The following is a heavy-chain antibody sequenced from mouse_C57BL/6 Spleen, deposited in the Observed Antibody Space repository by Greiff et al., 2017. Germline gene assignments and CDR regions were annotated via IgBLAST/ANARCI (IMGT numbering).Heavy chain of an antibody. V-gene: IGHV1-69*01. D-gene: IGHD3-3*01. Sequence: VQLQQPGAELVMPGASVKLSCKASGYTFTSYWMHWVKQRPGQGLEWIGEIDPSDSYTNYNQKFKGKSTLTVDKSSSTAYMQLSSLTSEDAAVYYCARGYNARGYFDVWGTGTTVTVSS. CDR2: IDPSDSYT. CDR3: ARGYNARGYFDV. J-gene: IGHJ1*03. CDR1: GYTFTSYW.